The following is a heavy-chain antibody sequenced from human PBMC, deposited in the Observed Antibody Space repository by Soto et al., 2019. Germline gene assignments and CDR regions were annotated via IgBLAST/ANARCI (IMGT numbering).Heavy chain of an antibody. J-gene: IGHJ4*02. CDR2: IIPRLGIA. CDR3: AANYCSGGSCLLRGDSFDY. V-gene: IGHV1-69*02. CDR1: GCTFSSYT. Sequence: QVQLVQSGAEVTKPGSSVKVSCKASGCTFSSYTISWVRQAPGQVLEWMGRIIPRLGIANYAQKFKCRVTITADKYTRTASNELSSLRSEDTAVYYFAANYCSGGSCLLRGDSFDYWGEGTLVTVSS. D-gene: IGHD2-15*01.